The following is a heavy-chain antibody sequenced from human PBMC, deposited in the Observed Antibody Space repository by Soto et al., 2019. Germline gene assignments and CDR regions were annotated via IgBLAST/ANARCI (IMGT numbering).Heavy chain of an antibody. V-gene: IGHV4-30-4*01. Sequence: QVQLQESGPGLVKPSQTLSLTCTVSGASISGGDYYWTWIRQPPGKGLEWIGSIYYTGNTYSNPSLXXXHXXSVDPSNNQFALSLTSVTAPDTAIYYCARATYDSSTYYLDYWGQGTLVTVSS. D-gene: IGHD3-22*01. J-gene: IGHJ4*02. CDR3: ARATYDSSTYYLDY. CDR2: IYYTGNT. CDR1: GASISGGDYY.